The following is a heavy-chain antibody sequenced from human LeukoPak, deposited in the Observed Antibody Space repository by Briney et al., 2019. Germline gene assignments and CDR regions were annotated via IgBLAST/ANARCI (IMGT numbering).Heavy chain of an antibody. Sequence: GRSLRLSCAASGFTFSIYAIHWVRQAPGKGLEWVAVMSYDGSNKYYADSVKGRFTISRDNSRNTLYLQMNSLRAEDTAVYYCAKDLASGKIDYWGQGTLVTVSS. CDR2: MSYDGSNK. J-gene: IGHJ4*02. CDR1: GFTFSIYA. CDR3: AKDLASGKIDY. D-gene: IGHD6-25*01. V-gene: IGHV3-30-3*01.